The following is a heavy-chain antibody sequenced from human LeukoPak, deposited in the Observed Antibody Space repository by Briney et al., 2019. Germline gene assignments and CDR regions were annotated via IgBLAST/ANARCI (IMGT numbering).Heavy chain of an antibody. CDR2: INHSGST. D-gene: IGHD6-19*01. J-gene: IGHJ4*02. V-gene: IGHV4-34*01. CDR3: ARQWLVSPLFDY. CDR1: GFTFDDYD. Sequence: GSLRLSCAASGFTFDDYDIHWIRQPPGKGPEWIGEINHSGSTNYNPSLKSRVTISVDTSKNQLFLKLSSMTAADTAVYYCARQWLVSPLFDYWGQGTLVTVSS.